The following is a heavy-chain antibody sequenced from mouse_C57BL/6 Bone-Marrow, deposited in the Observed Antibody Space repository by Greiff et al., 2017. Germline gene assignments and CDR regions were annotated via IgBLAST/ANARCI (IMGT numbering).Heavy chain of an antibody. V-gene: IGHV1-26*01. CDR3: AREEVITTVVGDY. D-gene: IGHD1-1*01. Sequence: VQLQQSGPELVKPGASVKISCKASGYTFTDYYMNWVKQSHGKSLEWIGDINPNNGGTSYNQKFKGKATLTVDKSSSTAYMELRSLTSEDSAVYYCAREEVITTVVGDYWGQGTTLTVSS. CDR1: GYTFTDYY. J-gene: IGHJ2*01. CDR2: INPNNGGT.